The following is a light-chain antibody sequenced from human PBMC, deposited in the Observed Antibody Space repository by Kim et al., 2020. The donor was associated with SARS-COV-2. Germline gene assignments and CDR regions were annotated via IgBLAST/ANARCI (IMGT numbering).Light chain of an antibody. V-gene: IGLV2-8*01. CDR3: SSYAGSNNLI. Sequence: GQAVTISCTGTSSDIGGYYYVSWYQQHPGKAPKLMIYEVSERPSGVPDRFSGSKSGNTASLTVSGLQAEDEADYYCSSYAGSNNLIFGGGTQLTVL. CDR1: SSDIGGYYY. J-gene: IGLJ2*01. CDR2: EVS.